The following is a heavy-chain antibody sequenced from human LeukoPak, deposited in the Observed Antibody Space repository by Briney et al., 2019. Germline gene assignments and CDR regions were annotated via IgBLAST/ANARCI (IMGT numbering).Heavy chain of an antibody. CDR3: AREGVDTAMVMDY. V-gene: IGHV1-2*02. CDR2: INPNSGGT. D-gene: IGHD5-18*01. CDR1: GYTFTGYY. J-gene: IGHJ4*02. Sequence: ASVKVSCKASGYTFTGYYMHWVRQAPGQGLEWMGWINPNSGGTNYAQKFQGRVTMTRDTSISTAYMELSRLRSDDTAVYYCAREGVDTAMVMDYWRQGTLVTVSS.